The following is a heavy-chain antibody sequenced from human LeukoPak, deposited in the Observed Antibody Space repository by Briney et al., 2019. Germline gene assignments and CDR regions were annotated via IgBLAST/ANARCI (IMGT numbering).Heavy chain of an antibody. V-gene: IGHV3-53*01. D-gene: IGHD5-18*01. CDR3: ARDRTDTAMVTIDS. J-gene: IGHJ4*02. Sequence: GGSLRLSCAASGFIVSSNYMNWVRQAPGKGLEWVSVIYSDGTTYYADSVKGRFTISRDNSKNTVYLRMNSLRAEDTAVYYCARDRTDTAMVTIDSWGQGTLVTVSS. CDR2: IYSDGTT. CDR1: GFIVSSNY.